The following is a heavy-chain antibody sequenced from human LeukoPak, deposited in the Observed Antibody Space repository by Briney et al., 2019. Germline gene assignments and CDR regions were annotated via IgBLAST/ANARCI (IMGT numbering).Heavy chain of an antibody. CDR2: IYYSGST. Sequence: PSETLSLTCTVSGGSISSYYWSWIRQPPGKGLEGIGYIYYSGSTNYNPSLKSRVTISVDTSKNQFSLKLSSVTAADTAVYYCARDRYYMDVWGKGTTVTVSS. CDR3: ARDRYYMDV. V-gene: IGHV4-59*01. CDR1: GGSISSYY. J-gene: IGHJ6*03.